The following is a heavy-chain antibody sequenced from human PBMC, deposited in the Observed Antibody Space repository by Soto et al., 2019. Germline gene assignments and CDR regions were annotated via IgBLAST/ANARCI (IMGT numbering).Heavy chain of an antibody. J-gene: IGHJ4*02. CDR1: GFTFSSYW. V-gene: IGHV3-11*05. CDR2: ISSSSSFT. CDR3: ARDRGAGALLDS. Sequence: PGGSLRLSCAASGFTFSSYWMGWIRQAPGKGLEWLSYISSSSSFTNYADSVKGRFTISRDNAKNSLYMQMNSLRVEDTAVYYCARDRGAGALLDSWGQGTLVTVSS. D-gene: IGHD1-26*01.